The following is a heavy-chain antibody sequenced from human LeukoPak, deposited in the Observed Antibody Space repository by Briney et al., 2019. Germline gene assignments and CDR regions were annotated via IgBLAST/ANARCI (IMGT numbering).Heavy chain of an antibody. J-gene: IGHJ5*02. V-gene: IGHV4-30-4*02. CDR1: GGSISSGGYY. Sequence: SETLSLTCTVPGGSISSGGYYWSWIRQPPGKGLEWIGYIYYSGSTYYNPSLKSRVTISVDTSKNQFSLKLSSVTAADTAVYYCAREGTSGTHLNWFDPWGQGTLVTVSS. D-gene: IGHD1-1*01. CDR2: IYYSGST. CDR3: AREGTSGTHLNWFDP.